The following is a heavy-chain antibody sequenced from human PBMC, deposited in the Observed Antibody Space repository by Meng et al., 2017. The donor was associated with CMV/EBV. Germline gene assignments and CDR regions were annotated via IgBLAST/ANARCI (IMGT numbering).Heavy chain of an antibody. Sequence: QVQLQDAGPGLVEPSQTLSLTCTVSGGSNSSGDYYWSWIRQPPGKGLEWIGYIYYSGSTYYNPSLKSRVTISVDTSKNQFSLKLSSVTAADTAVYYCARVTSRVAGAFDYWGQGTLVTVSS. D-gene: IGHD1-14*01. V-gene: IGHV4-30-4*08. CDR2: IYYSGST. J-gene: IGHJ4*02. CDR3: ARVTSRVAGAFDY. CDR1: GGSNSSGDYY.